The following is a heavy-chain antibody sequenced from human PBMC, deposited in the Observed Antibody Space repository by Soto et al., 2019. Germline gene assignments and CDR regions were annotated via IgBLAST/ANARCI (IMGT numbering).Heavy chain of an antibody. J-gene: IGHJ6*02. V-gene: IGHV3-49*04. Sequence: SGGSLRLSCTASGFTFGDYAMSWVRQAPGKGLEWAGFIRSKAYGGTTEYAASVKGRFTISRDDSKSIAYLQMNSLKTEDTAVYYCTRDKRSDIVVVPAAKRYYYGMDVCGQGTTVTVYS. CDR1: GFTFGDYA. D-gene: IGHD2-2*01. CDR3: TRDKRSDIVVVPAAKRYYYGMDV. CDR2: IRSKAYGGTT.